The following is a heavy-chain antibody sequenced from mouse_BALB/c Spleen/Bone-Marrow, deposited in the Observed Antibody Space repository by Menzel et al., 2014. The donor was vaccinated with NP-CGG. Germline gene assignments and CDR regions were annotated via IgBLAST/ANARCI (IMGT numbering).Heavy chain of an antibody. CDR1: GYTFTSYW. V-gene: IGHV1-69*02. Sequence: QVQLQQSGAELVKPGAPVKLSCKASGYTFTSYWMNWVKPRPGRGLEWIGRIDPSDSETHYNQKFKDKATLTVDKSSSTAYNQLSSLTSEDSAVYYCARTYYGNYAWFAYWGQGTLVTVSA. D-gene: IGHD2-1*01. CDR3: ARTYYGNYAWFAY. CDR2: IDPSDSET. J-gene: IGHJ3*01.